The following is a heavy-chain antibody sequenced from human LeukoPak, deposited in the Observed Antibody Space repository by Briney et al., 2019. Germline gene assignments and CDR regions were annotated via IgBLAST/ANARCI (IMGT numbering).Heavy chain of an antibody. D-gene: IGHD3-22*01. Sequence: GALRLSCAASGFTFRGYSMNWVRPAPGEGLEWVSSISTTSSYIYYADSVKGRFTISRDNAKNSLYLQMNSLRADDTAVYFCARDIYDDSGYFRRGLDYWGQGILVTVSS. CDR2: ISTTSSYI. V-gene: IGHV3-21*01. J-gene: IGHJ4*02. CDR3: ARDIYDDSGYFRRGLDY. CDR1: GFTFRGYS.